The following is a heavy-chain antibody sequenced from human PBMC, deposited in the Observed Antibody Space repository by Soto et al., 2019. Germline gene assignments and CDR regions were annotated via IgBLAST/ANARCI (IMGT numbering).Heavy chain of an antibody. CDR3: ARDPPGIAAAGVGG. V-gene: IGHV3-53*01. J-gene: IGHJ4*02. Sequence: PGGSVRLSCAASGVTVSSNYMRWVRHAPGKGLEWVSLIYSGGDTHYADSVKGRFTISRDSSRNTLYLEMNSLRAEDTAVYYCARDPPGIAAAGVGGWGQGTLVTVSS. CDR1: GVTVSSNY. D-gene: IGHD6-13*01. CDR2: IYSGGDT.